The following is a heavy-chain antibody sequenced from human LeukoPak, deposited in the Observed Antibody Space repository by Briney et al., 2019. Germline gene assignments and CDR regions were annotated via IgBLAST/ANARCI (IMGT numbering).Heavy chain of an antibody. D-gene: IGHD2-2*01. V-gene: IGHV1-69*13. CDR2: IIPIFGTA. J-gene: IGHJ6*04. Sequence: GASVKVSCKASGYTFTSYGISWVRQAPGQGLEWMGGIIPIFGTANYAQKFQGRVTITADESTSTAYMELSSLRSEDTAVYYCARGWRGVVPAAISYYGMDVWGKGTTVTVSS. CDR3: ARGWRGVVPAAISYYGMDV. CDR1: GYTFTSYG.